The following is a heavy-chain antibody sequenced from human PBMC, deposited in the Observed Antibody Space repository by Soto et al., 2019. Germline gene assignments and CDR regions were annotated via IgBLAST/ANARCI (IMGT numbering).Heavy chain of an antibody. CDR1: GASISSYY. Sequence: QVQLQESGPGLVKPSETLSLTCTVSGASISSYYWSWIRQPAGKGLEWIGRIYNSGSTNYNPSLKSRVSMSSDTSKNQVSLNLNFVTAADTAVYFCAAQKWLQLRVRFDYLGQGILVTVSS. CDR3: AAQKWLQLRVRFDY. V-gene: IGHV4-4*07. CDR2: IYNSGST. J-gene: IGHJ4*02. D-gene: IGHD1-1*01.